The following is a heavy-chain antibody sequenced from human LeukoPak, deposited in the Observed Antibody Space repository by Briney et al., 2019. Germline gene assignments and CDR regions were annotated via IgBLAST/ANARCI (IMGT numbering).Heavy chain of an antibody. CDR3: ARDYYDSSGYFFFDY. D-gene: IGHD3-22*01. V-gene: IGHV3-7*01. CDR2: IKQDGSEE. Sequence: GGSLRLSCAASGFTFSSYWMSWVRQAPGKGLEWVANIKQDGSEEYYVDSVKGRFTISRDNAKNSLYLQMNSLRAEDTAVYYCARDYYDSSGYFFFDYWGQGTLVTVSS. CDR1: GFTFSSYW. J-gene: IGHJ4*02.